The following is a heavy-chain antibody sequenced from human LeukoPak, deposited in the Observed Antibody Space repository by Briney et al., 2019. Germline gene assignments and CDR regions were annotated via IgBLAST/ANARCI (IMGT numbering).Heavy chain of an antibody. Sequence: GGSLRLSCAASEFTFSGYWMNWVRQAPGKGPEWVANINQDGSEKHYVDSVKGRFTISRDNAKNSLFLQMNSLRVEDTAEFYCARDGFVGVADYWGQGTLVTVSS. CDR2: INQDGSEK. CDR1: EFTFSGYW. CDR3: ARDGFVGVADY. V-gene: IGHV3-7*01. J-gene: IGHJ4*02. D-gene: IGHD2-2*01.